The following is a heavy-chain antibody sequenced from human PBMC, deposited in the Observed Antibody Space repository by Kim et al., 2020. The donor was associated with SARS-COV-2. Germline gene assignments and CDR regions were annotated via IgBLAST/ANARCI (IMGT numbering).Heavy chain of an antibody. D-gene: IGHD6-19*01. CDR3: VREPRTSGWYGIDY. J-gene: IGHJ4*02. Sequence: GGSLRLSCAASGFNFDNYGMHWVRQDIEKGLEWVSGIGRSTSNTGYADSVKGRFTISRDNARDHLYLQMNNLRREDTALYYCVREPRTSGWYGIDYWGLGTLVTVSS. V-gene: IGHV3-9*01. CDR1: GFNFDNYG. CDR2: IGRSTSNT.